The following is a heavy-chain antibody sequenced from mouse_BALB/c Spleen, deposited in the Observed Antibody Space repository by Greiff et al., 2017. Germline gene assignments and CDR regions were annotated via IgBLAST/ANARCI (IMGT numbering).Heavy chain of an antibody. CDR3: ARAMDY. V-gene: IGHV5-17*02. CDR1: GFTLSSLG. Sequence: VSPAASGGGSVQPGGPRQLFCAASGFTLSSLGMHWVRQAPEKGLEWVAYISSGSSSIYYADTVKGRFTLTRDNPKNTLFLRMTSLRSEDAAIYYCARAMDYWGQGNSVTISS. J-gene: IGHJ4*01. CDR2: ISSGSSSI.